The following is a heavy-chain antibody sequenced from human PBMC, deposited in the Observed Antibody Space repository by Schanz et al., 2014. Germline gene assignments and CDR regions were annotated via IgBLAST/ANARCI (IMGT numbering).Heavy chain of an antibody. Sequence: VHLLESGGGLVEPGGSLRLSCAASGFSFSSYAMGWVRQARGKGLEWVSAMNESHSTIYYADSVRGRFTISRDNAENTLFLQMNSLRAEDTAVYYCARKVVATIGGYYDNWGQGPLVIVSS. D-gene: IGHD5-12*01. CDR1: GFSFSSYA. V-gene: IGHV3-23*01. CDR3: ARKVVATIGGYYDN. J-gene: IGHJ4*02. CDR2: MNESHSTI.